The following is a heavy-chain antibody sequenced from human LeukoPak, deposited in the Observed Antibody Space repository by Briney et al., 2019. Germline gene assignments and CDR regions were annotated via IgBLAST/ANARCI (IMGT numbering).Heavy chain of an antibody. CDR3: ASSVDSSGYFPFDY. CDR1: GGSISSYY. CDR2: IYYSGST. V-gene: IGHV4-59*01. J-gene: IGHJ4*02. Sequence: PSETLSLTCTVSGGSISSYYWSWIWQPPGKGLEWIGYIYYSGSTNYNPSLKSRVAISVDTSKNQFSLKLSSVTAADTAVYYCASSVDSSGYFPFDYWGQGTLVTVSS. D-gene: IGHD3-22*01.